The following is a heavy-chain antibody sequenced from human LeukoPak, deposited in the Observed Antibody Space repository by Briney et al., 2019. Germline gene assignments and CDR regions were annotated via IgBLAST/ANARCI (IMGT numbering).Heavy chain of an antibody. CDR1: GGSFSGYY. CDR3: ARFLAYCGGDCYQIDY. CDR2: INHSGST. V-gene: IGHV4-34*01. Sequence: SETLSHTCAVYGGSFSGYYWSWIRQPPGKGLEWIGEINHSGSTNYNPSLKSRVTISVDTSKNQFSLKLSSVTAADTAVYYCARFLAYCGGDCYQIDYWGQGTLVTVSS. D-gene: IGHD2-21*02. J-gene: IGHJ4*02.